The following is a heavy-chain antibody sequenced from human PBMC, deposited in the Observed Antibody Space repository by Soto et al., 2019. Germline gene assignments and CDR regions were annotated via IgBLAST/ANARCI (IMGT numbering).Heavy chain of an antibody. V-gene: IGHV3-23*01. CDR3: AREERKGIISWFDP. J-gene: IGHJ5*02. CDR1: GFTSSSYA. D-gene: IGHD2-21*01. CDR2: ISGSGSNT. Sequence: GGSLRLSCAASGFTSSSYAMSWVRQAPGKGLEWVSAISGSGSNTYYADSVKGRFTISRDNSKNTLFLQMNSLSAADTAVYFCAREERKGIISWFDPWGQGTPVTVSS.